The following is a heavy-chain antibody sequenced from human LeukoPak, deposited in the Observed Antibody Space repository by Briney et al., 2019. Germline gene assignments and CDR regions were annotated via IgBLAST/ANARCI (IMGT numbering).Heavy chain of an antibody. V-gene: IGHV3-11*04. CDR2: ISSSGSTI. J-gene: IGHJ4*02. CDR1: GFTLSDYY. Sequence: GGSLRLSCAASGFTLSDYYMSWIRQAPGKGLEWVSYISSSGSTIYYADSVKGRFTISRDNAKNSLYLQMNSLRAEDTAVYYCARADSSGCLDYWGQGTLVTVSS. D-gene: IGHD6-19*01. CDR3: ARADSSGCLDY.